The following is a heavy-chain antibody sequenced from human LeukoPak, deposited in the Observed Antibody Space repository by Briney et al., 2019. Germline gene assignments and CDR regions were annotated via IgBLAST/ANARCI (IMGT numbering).Heavy chain of an antibody. CDR2: ISFSGDNRGDNT. D-gene: IGHD3-3*01. Sequence: PGGSLRLSCAAFGFAFKIYTMNWVRQAPGKGLQWVSSISFSGDNRGDNTYYADSVRGRFSISRDNSQNTVFLQMSSLRVDDTAAYYCVGTFTVFGVVSTIEWGQGTLVTVSS. CDR3: VGTFTVFGVVSTIE. V-gene: IGHV3-23*01. CDR1: GFAFKIYT. J-gene: IGHJ4*02.